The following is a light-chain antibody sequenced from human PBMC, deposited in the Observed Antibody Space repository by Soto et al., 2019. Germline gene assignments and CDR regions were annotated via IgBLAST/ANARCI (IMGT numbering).Light chain of an antibody. V-gene: IGLV2-14*01. CDR1: SSDVGGYNY. CDR2: DVS. CDR3: SSYTSSSTPVYV. Sequence: QSALTQPASVSGSPGQSITISCTGTSSDVGGYNYVSWYQQHPGKAPKLMIYDVSNRPSGVSNRFSGSKSGNTASLTISGLQAGDEADYYCSSYTSSSTPVYVFGTWTKVTVL. J-gene: IGLJ1*01.